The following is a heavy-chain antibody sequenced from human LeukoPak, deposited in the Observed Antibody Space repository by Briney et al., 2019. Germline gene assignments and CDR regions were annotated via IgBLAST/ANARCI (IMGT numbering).Heavy chain of an antibody. V-gene: IGHV4-38-2*02. CDR3: ASLRKRGGTFDL. CDR2: IFYSGTT. CDR1: GYSITSGYQ. Sequence: SETLSLTCSVSGYSITSGYQWGWIRQPPGKGLEWIGNIFYSGTTYYNPSLPSLKGRVTILIDTSKNQFSLRLRSVTAADTAVYYCASLRKRGGTFDLWGQGTVVTVSS. J-gene: IGHJ3*01.